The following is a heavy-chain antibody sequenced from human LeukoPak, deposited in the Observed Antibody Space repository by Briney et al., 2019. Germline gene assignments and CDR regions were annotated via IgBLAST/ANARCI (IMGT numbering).Heavy chain of an antibody. CDR2: ISSSGSTI. Sequence: PGGSLRLSCAASGFTFSDYYMSWIRQAPGKGLDWVSYISSSGSTIYYADSVKGRFTISRDNAKNSLYLQMNSLRAEDTAVFYCARDREGYYDSSGYPLDYWGQGTLVTVSS. CDR1: GFTFSDYY. D-gene: IGHD3-22*01. CDR3: ARDREGYYDSSGYPLDY. J-gene: IGHJ4*02. V-gene: IGHV3-11*04.